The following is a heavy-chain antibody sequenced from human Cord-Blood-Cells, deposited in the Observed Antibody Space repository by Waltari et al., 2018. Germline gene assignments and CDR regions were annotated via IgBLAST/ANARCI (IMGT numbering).Heavy chain of an antibody. CDR2: ISGSGGST. D-gene: IGHD4-17*01. V-gene: IGHV3-23*01. Sequence: EVQLLESGGGLVQPEGSLRLSCEASGFHFSSYAMTCVSQSPGKGLEWVSAISGSGGSTYYADSVKGRFTISRDNAKNTLYLQMNSLRAEDTAVYYCAKDLDDYGDYYYYGMDVWGQGTTVTVSS. J-gene: IGHJ6*02. CDR1: GFHFSSYA. CDR3: AKDLDDYGDYYYYGMDV.